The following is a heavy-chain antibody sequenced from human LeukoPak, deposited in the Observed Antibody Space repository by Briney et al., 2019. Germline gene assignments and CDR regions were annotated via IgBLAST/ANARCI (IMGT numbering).Heavy chain of an antibody. D-gene: IGHD2-15*01. CDR3: ARARAGRDNYYYYYYMDV. Sequence: ASVKVSCKASGYSFINYYIHWVRQAPGQGLEWMGWIDPHSGGTNYAQEFQGRVTMTRDTSITTAYMELSRLRSDDTAVYYCARARAGRDNYYYYYYMDVWGKGTTVTISS. CDR1: GYSFINYY. J-gene: IGHJ6*03. CDR2: IDPHSGGT. V-gene: IGHV1-2*02.